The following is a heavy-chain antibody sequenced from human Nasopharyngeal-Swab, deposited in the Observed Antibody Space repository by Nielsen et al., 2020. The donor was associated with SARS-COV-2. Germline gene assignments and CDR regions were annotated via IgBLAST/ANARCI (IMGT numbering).Heavy chain of an antibody. CDR3: ARSFDY. V-gene: IGHV4-59*08. J-gene: IGHJ4*02. CDR2: SHYSGST. CDR1: GASISSYY. Sequence: SETLSLTCTVSGASISSYYWSWIRQPPGKGLEWVSYSHYSGSTNYNPSLKSRVTMSVDTSKRQFSLMLTSVTAADTAVYYCARSFDYWGQGTLGTVPS.